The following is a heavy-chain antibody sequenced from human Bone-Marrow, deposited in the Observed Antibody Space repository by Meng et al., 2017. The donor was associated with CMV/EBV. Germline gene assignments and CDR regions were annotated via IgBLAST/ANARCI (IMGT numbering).Heavy chain of an antibody. CDR3: AKDEQYYDFWSGYYSSYGMDV. CDR2: IKQDGSEK. D-gene: IGHD3-3*01. J-gene: IGHJ6*02. V-gene: IGHV3-7*01. Sequence: GESLKISCAASGFTFSSYWMSWVRQAPGKGLEWVANIKQDGSEKYYVDSVKGRFTISRDNSKNTLYLQMNSLRAEDTAVYYCAKDEQYYDFWSGYYSSYGMDVWGQGTTVTVSS. CDR1: GFTFSSYW.